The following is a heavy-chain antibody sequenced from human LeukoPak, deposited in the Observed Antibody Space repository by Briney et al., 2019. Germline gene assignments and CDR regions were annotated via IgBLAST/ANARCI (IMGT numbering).Heavy chain of an antibody. CDR2: IYYSGST. CDR1: GGSISSSSYY. CDR3: ARWCIEVAGTAADY. D-gene: IGHD6-19*01. J-gene: IGHJ4*02. Sequence: PSETLSLTCTVSGGSISSSSYYWGWIRQPPGKGREWIGSIYYSGSTYYNPSLKSRVTISVDTSKNQFSLKLGSVNAADTAVYYCARWCIEVAGTAADYWGQGTMVTVSS. V-gene: IGHV4-39*01.